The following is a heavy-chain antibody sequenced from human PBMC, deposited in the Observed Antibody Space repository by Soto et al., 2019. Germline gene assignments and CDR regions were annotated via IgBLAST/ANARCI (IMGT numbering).Heavy chain of an antibody. J-gene: IGHJ5*02. V-gene: IGHV5-51*01. CDR1: GYGFTSYW. CDR2: IYPGDSDT. CDR3: AKTSLVGYLNNWFDP. D-gene: IGHD5-12*01. Sequence: PGESLKISCKGSGYGFTSYWIGWVRQMPGKGLEWMGIIYPGDSDTRYSPSFQGQVTISADKSISTAYLQWSSLKASDTAMYYCAKTSLVGYLNNWFDPWGQGTLVTVSS.